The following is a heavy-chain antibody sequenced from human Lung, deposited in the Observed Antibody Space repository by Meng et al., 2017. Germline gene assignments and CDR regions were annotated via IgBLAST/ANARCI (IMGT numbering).Heavy chain of an antibody. CDR1: GHNLPDYY. CDR3: ARDEDISAAGKLFGDY. V-gene: IGHV1-2*06. Sequence: QVPLVQVGAEVKTPGASVKVSCKPSGHNLPDYYIPWVRLAPGQGLEWMGHIDPKSGDTRYAQKFQGRVTMTGDTSIGTAYMELTGLRSDDTALYYCARDEDISAAGKLFGDYWGQGTLVTVSS. CDR2: IDPKSGDT. J-gene: IGHJ4*02. D-gene: IGHD6-13*01.